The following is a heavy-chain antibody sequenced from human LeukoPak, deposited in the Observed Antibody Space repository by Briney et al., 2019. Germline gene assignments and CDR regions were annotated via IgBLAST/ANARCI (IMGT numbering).Heavy chain of an antibody. CDR2: IYYSGST. V-gene: IGHV4-59*08. D-gene: IGHD4-17*01. CDR1: GGSISNYY. J-gene: IGHJ3*01. CDR3: ARVPPDYNDLHDALDL. Sequence: SETLSLTCTVSGGSISNYYWSWIRQPPGKGLEWIGSIYYSGSTYYNPSLKSRVTMSIDMSKNQFSLRLTSVTAADTAVYYCARVPPDYNDLHDALDLWGQGTVVTVSS.